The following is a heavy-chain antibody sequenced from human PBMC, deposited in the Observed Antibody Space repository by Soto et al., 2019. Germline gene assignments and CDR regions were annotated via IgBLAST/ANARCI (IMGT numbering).Heavy chain of an antibody. CDR3: ARGGYCSSTSCFSRGNWFDP. J-gene: IGHJ5*02. V-gene: IGHV3-33*01. CDR1: GFTFSSYG. D-gene: IGHD2-2*01. Sequence: GGSLRLSCAASGFTFSSYGMHWVRQAPGKGLEWVAVIWYDGSNKYYADSVKGRFTISRDNSKNTLYLQMNSLRAEDTAVYYCARGGYCSSTSCFSRGNWFDPWGQGTLVTVSS. CDR2: IWYDGSNK.